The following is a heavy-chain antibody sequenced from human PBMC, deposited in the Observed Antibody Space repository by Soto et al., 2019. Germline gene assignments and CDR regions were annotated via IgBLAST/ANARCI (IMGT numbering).Heavy chain of an antibody. Sequence: PGESLKISCKGSGYSFTSYWIGWVRQMPGKGLEWMGIIYPGDSDTRYSPSFQGQVTISADKSISTAYLQWSSLKASDTAMYYCARTPFDDYGDYIIDYWGQGTLVTVPQ. V-gene: IGHV5-51*01. CDR1: GYSFTSYW. CDR3: ARTPFDDYGDYIIDY. D-gene: IGHD4-17*01. J-gene: IGHJ4*02. CDR2: IYPGDSDT.